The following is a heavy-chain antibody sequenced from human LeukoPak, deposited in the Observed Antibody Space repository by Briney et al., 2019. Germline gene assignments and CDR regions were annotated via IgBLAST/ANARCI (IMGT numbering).Heavy chain of an antibody. V-gene: IGHV3-66*02. Sequence: SGGSLRLSCAASGFTVSNDYMSWVRQTPGQGLEGVSIIFSLGSTYYAGTVKGRFTISRDNSKNTLYLQLNSLRVEDTAVYYCARHFDSGDYVENPIDYWGQGTLVTVSS. CDR1: GFTVSNDY. CDR2: IFSLGST. J-gene: IGHJ4*02. D-gene: IGHD3-22*01. CDR3: ARHFDSGDYVENPIDY.